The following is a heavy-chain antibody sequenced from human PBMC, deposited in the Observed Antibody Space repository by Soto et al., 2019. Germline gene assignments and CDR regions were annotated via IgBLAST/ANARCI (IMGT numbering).Heavy chain of an antibody. Sequence: EVQLVESGGGLVQPGGSLRLSCAASGFTVSSNYMSWVRQAPGKGLEWVSVIYSGGSTYYADSVKGRFSISRDNSKNTLYLQMNSLRAEDTAVYYCARDLIAAPQGSFDYWVQGTLVTVSS. D-gene: IGHD6-6*01. J-gene: IGHJ4*02. V-gene: IGHV3-66*01. CDR3: ARDLIAAPQGSFDY. CDR1: GFTVSSNY. CDR2: IYSGGST.